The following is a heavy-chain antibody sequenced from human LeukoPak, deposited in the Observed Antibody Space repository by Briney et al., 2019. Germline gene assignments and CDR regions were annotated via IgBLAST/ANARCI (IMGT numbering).Heavy chain of an antibody. CDR3: ARGYYGSGSKKKNFDY. Sequence: ASVKVSCKAAGYTFTSYGINWVRQATGQGLEWMGWMNPNSGNTGYAQKCQGRVTMTRNTSIRTAYRELSSLRSEDTAVYYCARGYYGSGSKKKNFDYWGQGTLVTVSS. CDR1: GYTFTSYG. V-gene: IGHV1-8*01. D-gene: IGHD3-10*01. CDR2: MNPNSGNT. J-gene: IGHJ4*02.